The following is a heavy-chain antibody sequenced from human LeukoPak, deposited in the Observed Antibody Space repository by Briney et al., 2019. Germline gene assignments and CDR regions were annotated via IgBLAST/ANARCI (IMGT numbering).Heavy chain of an antibody. CDR1: GFSFNDYD. CDR2: ISLVGDT. V-gene: IGHV3-13*01. D-gene: IGHD1-26*01. J-gene: IGHJ3*01. CDR3: ARAHVGAGLAFDF. Sequence: GGSLRLSCAAPGFSFNDYDMHWVRQTTGKRLEWVSAISLVGDTYYPASVKGRFTVSRDSAKNFLYLQMNSLRAGDTALYYCARAHVGAGLAFDFWGRGTMVTVSS.